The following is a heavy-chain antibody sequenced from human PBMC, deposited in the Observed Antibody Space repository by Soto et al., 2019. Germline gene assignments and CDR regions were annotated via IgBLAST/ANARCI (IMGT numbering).Heavy chain of an antibody. CDR1: GDSFTRYG. J-gene: IGHJ6*02. D-gene: IGHD3-16*01. CDR2: INTYNGNT. V-gene: IGHV1-18*01. CDR3: AMVDVYVTPSPQDV. Sequence: ASVKVSCTASGDSFTRYGIAWARQAPGQGLEWMGWINTYNGNTNYAQNLQGRVTLTTDTSTSTAYMELTSLRSNDTAIYYCAMVDVYVTPSPQDVWGQGTTVTVSS.